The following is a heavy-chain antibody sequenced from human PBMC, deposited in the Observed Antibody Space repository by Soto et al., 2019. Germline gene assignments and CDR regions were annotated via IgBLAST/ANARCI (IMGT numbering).Heavy chain of an antibody. CDR1: GGCVSSGSYY. D-gene: IGHD2-2*01. J-gene: IGHJ5*02. Sequence: SETLSLTCTVSGGCVSSGSYYWSWIRQPPGKGLEWIGYIYYSGSTNYNPSLKSRVTISVDTSKNQFSLKLSSVTAADTAVYYCARSLGGCSSTSCYAWFDPWGQGTLVTVSS. V-gene: IGHV4-61*01. CDR3: ARSLGGCSSTSCYAWFDP. CDR2: IYYSGST.